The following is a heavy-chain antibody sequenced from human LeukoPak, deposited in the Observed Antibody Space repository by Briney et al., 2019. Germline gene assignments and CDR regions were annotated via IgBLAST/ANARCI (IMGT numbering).Heavy chain of an antibody. D-gene: IGHD6-13*01. J-gene: IGHJ5*02. V-gene: IGHV3-23*01. Sequence: GGSLRLSCAASGFTFSSYAMSWVRQAPGKGLEWVSGISGSGGSTYYSDSVKGRVTISRDNSKNTLYLQMNSLKVEDTAVYYCARTRYSSSCRLDPWGQGTLVTVSS. CDR1: GFTFSSYA. CDR2: ISGSGGST. CDR3: ARTRYSSSCRLDP.